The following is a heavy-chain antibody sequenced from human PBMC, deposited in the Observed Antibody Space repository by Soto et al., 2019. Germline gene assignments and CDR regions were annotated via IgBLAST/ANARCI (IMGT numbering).Heavy chain of an antibody. Sequence: SETLSLTCTVSGGSISTYYWSWIRQPPGKGLEWIGYIYYSGSTSYNPSLKSRVTISVDTSKNQFSLKLRSVTAADTAVYYCASDRRSSCDQVYGMEVSGKGTTGTVSA. D-gene: IGHD2-15*01. CDR1: GGSISTYY. CDR2: IYYSGST. CDR3: ASDRRSSCDQVYGMEV. J-gene: IGHJ6*04. V-gene: IGHV4-59*01.